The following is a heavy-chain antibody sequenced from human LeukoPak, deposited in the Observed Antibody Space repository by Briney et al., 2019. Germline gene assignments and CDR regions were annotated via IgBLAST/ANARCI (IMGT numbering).Heavy chain of an antibody. CDR2: ISHDGSNK. V-gene: IGHV3-30*01. CDR3: AASPKYSSSWCEYFEH. Sequence: GGSLRLSCAASGSTFSNYAVHWVRQAPGKGLEWVAVISHDGSNKYYADSVKGRFTISRDNSMNTLFLQMNSLIAEDTAMYYCAASPKYSSSWCEYFEHWGQGALVTVSS. J-gene: IGHJ1*01. CDR1: GSTFSNYA. D-gene: IGHD6-13*01.